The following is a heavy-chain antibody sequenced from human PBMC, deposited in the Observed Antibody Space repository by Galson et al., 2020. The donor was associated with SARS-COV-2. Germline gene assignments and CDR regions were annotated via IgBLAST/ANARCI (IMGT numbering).Heavy chain of an antibody. CDR2: ISYEGSKK. CDR1: GFHFKNFG. J-gene: IGHJ6*02. CDR3: AKCRDLFDWRSGDYSMDI. Sequence: GGSLRLSCVAAGFHFKNFGMHWVRQAPGKELEWVALISYEGSKKYYVDSVKGRFTISRDNSRNTLFLLMNSLRPEDTAVYYCAKCRDLFDWRSGDYSMDIWGLGTTVTVSS. V-gene: IGHV3-30*18. D-gene: IGHD3-3*01.